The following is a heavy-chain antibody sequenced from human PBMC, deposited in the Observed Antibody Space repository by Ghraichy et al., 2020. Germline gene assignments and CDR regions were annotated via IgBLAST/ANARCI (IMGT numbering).Heavy chain of an antibody. CDR1: GGSITSESDY. D-gene: IGHD2-21*02. Sequence: SETLSLTCIVSGGSITSESDYWGWIRQPPGKGLEWIGSIYYSGRTYYNPSLKSRVTISVDTSKNQFSLKLRSVTAADTSVYYCARHGDKKEGGDAPGVDAMDGWGKGTAITVSS. CDR3: ARHGDKKEGGDAPGVDAMDG. CDR2: IYYSGRT. V-gene: IGHV4-39*01. J-gene: IGHJ6*04.